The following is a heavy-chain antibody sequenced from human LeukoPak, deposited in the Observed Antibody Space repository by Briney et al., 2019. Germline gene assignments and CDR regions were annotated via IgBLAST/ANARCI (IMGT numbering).Heavy chain of an antibody. J-gene: IGHJ4*02. CDR2: ISSSGSTI. D-gene: IGHD6-19*01. CDR1: GFTFSSYE. Sequence: GGSLRLSCAASGFTFSSYEMNWVRQAPGKGLEWVSYISSSGSTIYYADSVKGRFTISRDNAKNLLYLQMNSLRAEDTAVYYCAREPEEYSSGWRPYYFDYWGQGTLVTVSS. CDR3: AREPEEYSSGWRPYYFDY. V-gene: IGHV3-48*03.